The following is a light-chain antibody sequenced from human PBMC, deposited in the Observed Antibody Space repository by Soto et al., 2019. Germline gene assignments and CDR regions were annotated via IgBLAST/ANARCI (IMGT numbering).Light chain of an antibody. V-gene: IGLV2-14*01. Sequence: QSVLTQPASVSGYPGQSITISCTGTSSDVGGYNYVSWFQHHPGKAPKLIIYEVSYRPSGVSNSFSGSKSGDTASLTISGLQAEDEADYYCSSFTNTITRYAFGTGTKVTVL. CDR1: SSDVGGYNY. CDR3: SSFTNTITRYA. J-gene: IGLJ1*01. CDR2: EVS.